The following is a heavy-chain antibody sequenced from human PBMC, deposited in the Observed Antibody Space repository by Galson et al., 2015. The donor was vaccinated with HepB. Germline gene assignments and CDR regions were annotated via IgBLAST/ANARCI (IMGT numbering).Heavy chain of an antibody. CDR1: GGSISGYY. Sequence: QVQLQESGPGLVKSSETLSLTCTVSGGSISGYYWSWIRQPPGKGVEWIGYIYNSGSFKYNPSLKSRLTISVDTSKTQFSLELSSVTAADTAVYYCARAQTGMESPFDNWGQGTLVTVSS. CDR3: ARAQTGMESPFDN. D-gene: IGHD3-10*01. J-gene: IGHJ4*02. CDR2: IYNSGSF. V-gene: IGHV4-59*01.